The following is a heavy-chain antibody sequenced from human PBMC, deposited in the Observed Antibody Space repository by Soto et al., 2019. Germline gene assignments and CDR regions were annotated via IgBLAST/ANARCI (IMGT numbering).Heavy chain of an antibody. V-gene: IGHV4-59*01. CDR3: AREVLGYSYGPNWFDP. CDR1: GGSISSYY. D-gene: IGHD5-18*01. Sequence: TLSLTCTVSGGSISSYYWSWIRQPPGKGLGWIGYIYYSGSTNYNPSLKSRVTISVDTSKNQFSLKLSSVTAADTAVYYCAREVLGYSYGPNWFDPWGQGTLVTVSS. J-gene: IGHJ5*02. CDR2: IYYSGST.